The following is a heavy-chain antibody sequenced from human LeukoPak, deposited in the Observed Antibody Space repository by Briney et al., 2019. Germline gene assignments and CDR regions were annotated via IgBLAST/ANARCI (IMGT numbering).Heavy chain of an antibody. D-gene: IGHD4-17*01. J-gene: IGHJ3*02. CDR3: AKDWGPYGDYRPDAFDI. CDR2: ISGSGGST. CDR1: GFTFSSYA. Sequence: GGSLRLSCAASGFTFSSYAMSWVCQAPGKGLEWVSAISGSGGSTYYADSVKGRFTISRDNSKNTLYLQMNSLRAEDTAVYYCAKDWGPYGDYRPDAFDIWGQGTMVTVSS. V-gene: IGHV3-23*01.